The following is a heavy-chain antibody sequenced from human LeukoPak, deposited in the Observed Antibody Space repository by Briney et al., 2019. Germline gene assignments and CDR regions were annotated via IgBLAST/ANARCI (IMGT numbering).Heavy chain of an antibody. D-gene: IGHD6-19*01. V-gene: IGHV4-39*01. CDR1: GGSISSSSYY. J-gene: IGHJ1*01. Sequence: SETLSLTCTVSGGSISSSSYYWGWIRQPPGKGLEWIGSIYYSGSTYYNPSLKSRVAISVDTSKNQFSLKLSSVTAADTAVYYCASPGGRIAVAETYFQHWGQGTLVTVSS. CDR2: IYYSGST. CDR3: ASPGGRIAVAETYFQH.